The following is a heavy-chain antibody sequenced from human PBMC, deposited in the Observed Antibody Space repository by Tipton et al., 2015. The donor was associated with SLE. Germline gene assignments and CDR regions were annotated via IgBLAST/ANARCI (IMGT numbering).Heavy chain of an antibody. CDR1: GGSFNDYY. Sequence: TLSLTCSVYGGSFNDYYATWIRQPPGKGLEWIGDFSQRGITNYNPSLKSRVTISLDTSKTQFSLSLTSVTAADTAVYYCARLGHFHWNDIHFRVLRGRIDSWGQGTLVTVSP. D-gene: IGHD1-1*01. CDR2: FSQRGIT. J-gene: IGHJ4*02. CDR3: ARLGHFHWNDIHFRVLRGRIDS. V-gene: IGHV4-34*01.